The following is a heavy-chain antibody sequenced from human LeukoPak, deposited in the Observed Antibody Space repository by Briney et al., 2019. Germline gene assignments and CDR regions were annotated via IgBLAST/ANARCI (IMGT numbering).Heavy chain of an antibody. CDR1: GGTFSSYA. J-gene: IGHJ5*02. D-gene: IGHD6-13*01. Sequence: SVKVSCKASGGTFSSYAISWVRQAPGQGLEWMGGIIPIFGTANYAQKFQGRVTITTDESTSTAYMELSSLRSEDTAVYYCARVAAAGTGNWFDPWGQGTLVTVSS. CDR2: IIPIFGTA. CDR3: ARVAAAGTGNWFDP. V-gene: IGHV1-69*05.